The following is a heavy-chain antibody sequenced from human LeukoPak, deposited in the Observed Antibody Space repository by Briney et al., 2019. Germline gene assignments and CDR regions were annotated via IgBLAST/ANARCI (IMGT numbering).Heavy chain of an antibody. D-gene: IGHD3-22*01. CDR1: GFTFSRYS. Sequence: GGSLRLSCAASGFTFSRYSMNWVRQAPGKGLEWVSSISGSSSYIYYADSVKGRFTISRHNAKNSLYLQMNSLRAEDTAVYYCAKGAYYDLWGQGTLVTVSS. CDR3: AKGAYYDL. V-gene: IGHV3-21*04. CDR2: ISGSSSYI. J-gene: IGHJ4*02.